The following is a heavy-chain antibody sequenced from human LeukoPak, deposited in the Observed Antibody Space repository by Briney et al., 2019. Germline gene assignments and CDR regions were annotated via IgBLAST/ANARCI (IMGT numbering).Heavy chain of an antibody. V-gene: IGHV3-15*01. CDR1: GFTFTNAY. J-gene: IGHJ4*02. CDR2: IRSKADGGTT. D-gene: IGHD3-22*01. Sequence: PGGSLRLSCAASGFTFTNAYMSWVRQAPGKGLEWVGRIRSKADGGTTYYAAPVKGRFAISSDDSENTLYLQMNSLKTEDTAVYYCTTDSGYYYDNSNYYALYYFDYWGQGTLVTVSS. CDR3: TTDSGYYYDNSNYYALYYFDY.